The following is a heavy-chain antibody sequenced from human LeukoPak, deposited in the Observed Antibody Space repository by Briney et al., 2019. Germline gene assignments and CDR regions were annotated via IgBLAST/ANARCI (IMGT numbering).Heavy chain of an antibody. J-gene: IGHJ5*02. CDR2: IYYSGST. Sequence: SETLSLTCTVSGGSISSGGYYWSWIRQHPGKGLEWIGYIYYSGSTYYNPSLKSRVTISVDTSKNQFSLKLSSVTAADTAVYYCARGIRHYDYVWGSYRRPRNWFDPWGQGTLVTVSS. D-gene: IGHD3-16*02. V-gene: IGHV4-31*03. CDR3: ARGIRHYDYVWGSYRRPRNWFDP. CDR1: GGSISSGGYY.